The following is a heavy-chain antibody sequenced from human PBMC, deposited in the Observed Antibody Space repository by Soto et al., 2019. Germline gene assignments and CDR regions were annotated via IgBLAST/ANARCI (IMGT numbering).Heavy chain of an antibody. D-gene: IGHD3-3*01. CDR3: ARFSPYDFWMGYHDYYSYGMDV. CDR1: GYTFTSYG. V-gene: IGHV1-18*04. J-gene: IGHJ6*02. Sequence: QVQLVQSGAEVKKPGASVKVSCKASGYTFTSYGISWVRQAPGQGLEWMGGISAYNGNTNNAQKPQGRVTMTTDTSTSTAYIELRSLRSDDTAVYYCARFSPYDFWMGYHDYYSYGMDVWCRGTTVTVS. CDR2: ISAYNGNT.